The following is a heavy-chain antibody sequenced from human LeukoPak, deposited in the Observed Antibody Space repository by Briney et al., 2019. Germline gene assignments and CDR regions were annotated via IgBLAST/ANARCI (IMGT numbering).Heavy chain of an antibody. CDR3: ARVPY. J-gene: IGHJ4*02. Sequence: GGSLRLSCAASGFTFSSYGMHWVRQAPGKGLEWVAVISYDGSNKYYADSVKGRFTISRDNSKNTLYLQMGSLRAEDMAVYYCARVPYWGQGTLVTVSS. CDR2: ISYDGSNK. CDR1: GFTFSSYG. V-gene: IGHV3-30*03.